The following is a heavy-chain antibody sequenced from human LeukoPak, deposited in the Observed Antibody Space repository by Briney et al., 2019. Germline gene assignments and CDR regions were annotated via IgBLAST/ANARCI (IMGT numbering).Heavy chain of an antibody. CDR3: ARHPYYYGSGSNSGYYYYGMDV. D-gene: IGHD3-10*01. Sequence: SETLSLTCTVSGGSISTYYWSWIRQPPGKGLEWIGYVYYNGSTDYNPSLKSRVAISVDTSKNQFSLNLSSVTAADTAVYYCARHPYYYGSGSNSGYYYYGMDVWGQGTTVTVSS. J-gene: IGHJ6*02. V-gene: IGHV4-59*08. CDR2: VYYNGST. CDR1: GGSISTYY.